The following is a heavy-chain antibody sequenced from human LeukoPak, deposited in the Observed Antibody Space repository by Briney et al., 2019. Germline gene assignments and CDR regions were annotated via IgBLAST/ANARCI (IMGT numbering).Heavy chain of an antibody. CDR3: ARGSPPDY. D-gene: IGHD2-15*01. Sequence: GGSLRLSCAASGFIFSDYYMSWIRQAPGKGLEWLSYISSSSIYTSYADSVKGRFTISRDNAKNSLYLQLNSLRAEDTAVYCCARGSPPDYWGQGTLVTVSS. V-gene: IGHV3-11*05. CDR1: GFIFSDYY. CDR2: ISSSSIYT. J-gene: IGHJ4*02.